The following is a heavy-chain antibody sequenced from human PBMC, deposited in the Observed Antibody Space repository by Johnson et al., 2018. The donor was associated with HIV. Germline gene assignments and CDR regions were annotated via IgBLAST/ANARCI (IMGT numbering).Heavy chain of an antibody. J-gene: IGHJ3*02. CDR3: WGYSTSSNAAFDI. CDR1: GFTFSSYA. D-gene: IGHD6-6*01. CDR2: ISYDGNNK. V-gene: IGHV3-30*04. Sequence: QVQLVESGGGVVQPGRSLRLSCAASGFTFSSYAMHWVRQAPGKGLEWVAVISYDGNNKYCADSVKGRFTISRDNSKNTLFLQMNSLRAEDTAVYYCWGYSTSSNAAFDIWGQGTMVTVSS.